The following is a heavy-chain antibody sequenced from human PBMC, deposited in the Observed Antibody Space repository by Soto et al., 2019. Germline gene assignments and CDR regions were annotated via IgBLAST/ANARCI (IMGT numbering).Heavy chain of an antibody. J-gene: IGHJ3*02. V-gene: IGHV1-69*02. CDR1: GDTFSSYT. CDR2: IIPILDIA. CDR3: AVGGHGAFGI. Sequence: QVQLVQSGAEVKKPGSSVKVSCKASGDTFSSYTISWVRQAPGQGLEWMGRIIPILDIANYAQKFQGRVRIAADKSTSTAYMELSSLGSEDTAVYFCAVGGHGAFGIWGQGTMVTVSS. D-gene: IGHD1-26*01.